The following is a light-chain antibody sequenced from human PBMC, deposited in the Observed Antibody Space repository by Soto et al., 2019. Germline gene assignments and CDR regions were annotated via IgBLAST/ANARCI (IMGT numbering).Light chain of an antibody. CDR1: SSDVGSYNL. V-gene: IGLV2-23*02. CDR3: CSYVDSSTFVV. J-gene: IGLJ2*01. CDR2: EVS. Sequence: QSALTQPASVSGSPGQSITISCTGTSSDVGSYNLVSWYQQHPGKAPKLMIYEVSKRPSGVSNRFSGSKSGNTASLTISGLQAEDEADYSCCSYVDSSTFVVFRGGTKVTV.